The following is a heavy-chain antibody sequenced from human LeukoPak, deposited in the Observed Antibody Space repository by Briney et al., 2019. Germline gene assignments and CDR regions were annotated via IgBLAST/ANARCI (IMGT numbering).Heavy chain of an antibody. V-gene: IGHV3-23*01. J-gene: IGHJ4*02. CDR1: GFTFSSYA. D-gene: IGHD6-19*01. Sequence: GGSLRLSCAASGFTFSSYAMYWVRQAPGKGLEWVSGIFGSGGSTHYADSVKGRFTISRDNSKNTVYLQMNNLRAEDTAVYYCAKTTTGYSSGRFPGWPVDYWGQGTLVTVSS. CDR2: IFGSGGST. CDR3: AKTTTGYSSGRFPGWPVDY.